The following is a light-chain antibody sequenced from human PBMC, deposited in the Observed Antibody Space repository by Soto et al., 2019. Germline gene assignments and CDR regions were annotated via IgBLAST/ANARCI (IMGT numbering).Light chain of an antibody. J-gene: IGKJ5*01. CDR3: QQRYNWPVT. CDR1: QSVGGSF. V-gene: IGKV3D-20*02. Sequence: ETVLTQSPGTLSLSPGEGATLSCRASQSVGGSFLAWYQQRPGQAPRLLIYHTSNRATGIPARFSGSGSGTDFTLTISSLEPEDFAVYYCQQRYNWPVTFGQGTRLEIK. CDR2: HTS.